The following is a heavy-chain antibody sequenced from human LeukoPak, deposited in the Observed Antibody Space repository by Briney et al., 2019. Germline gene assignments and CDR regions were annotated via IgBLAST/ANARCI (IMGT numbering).Heavy chain of an antibody. J-gene: IGHJ4*02. V-gene: IGHV3-48*03. CDR2: ISSSGSTI. CDR3: ARDGVGYDYFDY. CDR1: GFTFSSYE. Sequence: SGGSLRLSCAASGFTFSSYEMNWVRQAPGKGLEWVSYISSSGSTIYYADSVKGRFTISRDNAKNSLYLQMNSLRAEDTAVYYCARDGVGYDYFDYWGQGTLVTVSS. D-gene: IGHD5-12*01.